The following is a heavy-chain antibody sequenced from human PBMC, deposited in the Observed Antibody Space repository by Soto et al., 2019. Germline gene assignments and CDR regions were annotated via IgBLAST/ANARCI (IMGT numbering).Heavy chain of an antibody. CDR1: GFTFSSYA. CDR3: AKGSMVYAILAPHDY. CDR2: ISGSGGST. J-gene: IGHJ4*02. V-gene: IGHV3-23*01. D-gene: IGHD2-8*01. Sequence: GGSMRLSCAASGFTFSSYAMSWVRQAPGKGLEWVSAISGSGGSTYYADSVKGRFTISRDNSKNTLYLQMNSLRAEDTAVYYCAKGSMVYAILAPHDYWGQGTLVTVSS.